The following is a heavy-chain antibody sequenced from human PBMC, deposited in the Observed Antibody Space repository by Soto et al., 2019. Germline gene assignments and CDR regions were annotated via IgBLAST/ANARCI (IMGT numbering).Heavy chain of an antibody. D-gene: IGHD6-13*01. V-gene: IGHV4-34*01. CDR2: INHSGST. CDR3: ASSNIAAAGFYYYGMDV. CDR1: GGSFSGYY. Sequence: SETLSLSCAVYGGSFSGYYWSWIRQPPGKGLEWIGEINHSGSTNYNPSLKSRVTISVDTSKNQFSLKLSSVTAADTAVYYCASSNIAAAGFYYYGMDVWGRGTTVTVSS. J-gene: IGHJ6*02.